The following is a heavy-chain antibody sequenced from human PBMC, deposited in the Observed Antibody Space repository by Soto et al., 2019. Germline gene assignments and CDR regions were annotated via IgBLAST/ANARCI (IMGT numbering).Heavy chain of an antibody. CDR1: GLTFTRSA. CDR2: IVVGSGDT. D-gene: IGHD3-22*01. J-gene: IGHJ3*01. Sequence: QMQLVQSGPEVKKPGTSVRVSCRASGLTFTRSALQWVRQTRGQRLEWIGWIVVGSGDTTYAQKFHDRVLISRDMSTSTVYLELNILTSDDTAVYYCASGSHYYHDGAYGFDLWGQGTVVSVSS. CDR3: ASGSHYYHDGAYGFDL. V-gene: IGHV1-58*01.